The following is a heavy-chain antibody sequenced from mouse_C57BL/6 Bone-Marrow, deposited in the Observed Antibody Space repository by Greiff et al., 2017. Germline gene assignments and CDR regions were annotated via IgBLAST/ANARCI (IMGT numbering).Heavy chain of an antibody. Sequence: QLKESGPELVKPGASVKIPCKASGYTFTDYNMDWVKQSHGKSLEWIGDINPNNGGTIYNQKFKGKATLTVDKSSSTAYMELRSLTSEDTAVYYCATAQRFAYWGQGTLVTVSA. CDR1: GYTFTDYN. J-gene: IGHJ3*01. CDR3: ATAQRFAY. V-gene: IGHV1-18*01. D-gene: IGHD3-2*02. CDR2: INPNNGGT.